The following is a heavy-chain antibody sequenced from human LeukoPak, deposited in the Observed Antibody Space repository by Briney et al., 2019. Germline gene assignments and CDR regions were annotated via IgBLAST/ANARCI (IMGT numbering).Heavy chain of an antibody. D-gene: IGHD6-6*01. J-gene: IGHJ3*02. Sequence: PSETLSLTCAVYGGSFSGYYWSWIRQPPGKGLEWIGEINHSGSTNYNPSLKSRVTISVDTSKNQFSLKLSSVTAADTAVYYCARGSIDREAREDAFDIWGQGTMVTVSS. CDR1: GGSFSGYY. V-gene: IGHV4-34*01. CDR2: INHSGST. CDR3: ARGSIDREAREDAFDI.